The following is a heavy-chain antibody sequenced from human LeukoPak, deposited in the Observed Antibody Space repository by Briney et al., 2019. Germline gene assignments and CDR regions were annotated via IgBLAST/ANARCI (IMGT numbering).Heavy chain of an antibody. CDR3: ARDRSPEYSSGWYEYYYGMDV. D-gene: IGHD6-19*01. J-gene: IGHJ6*02. V-gene: IGHV4-34*01. CDR1: GGSFSGYY. Sequence: PSETLSLTCAVYGGSFSGYYWSWIRQPPGKGLEWIGEINHSGSTNYNPSLKSRVTISVDTSKNQFSLKLSSVTAADTAVYYCARDRSPEYSSGWYEYYYGMDVWGQGTTVTVSS. CDR2: INHSGST.